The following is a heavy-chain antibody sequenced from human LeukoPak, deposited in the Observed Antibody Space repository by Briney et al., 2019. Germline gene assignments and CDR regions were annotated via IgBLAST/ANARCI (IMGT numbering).Heavy chain of an antibody. J-gene: IGHJ5*02. V-gene: IGHV3-74*01. CDR1: GFTFSSSW. D-gene: IGHD4/OR15-4a*01. CDR2: IKRDESTA. Sequence: PGGSLRLSCAASGFTFSSSWMNWVRQAPGKGLVWVARIKRDESTATYADSVRGRFRISRDNAKNTVYLQMNSLRAEDTAVYSCVKSDYFDPWGKGTLVIVSS. CDR3: VKSDYFDP.